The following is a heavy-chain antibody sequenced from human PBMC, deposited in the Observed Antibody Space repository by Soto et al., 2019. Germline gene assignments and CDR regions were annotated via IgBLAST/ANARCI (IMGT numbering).Heavy chain of an antibody. CDR3: ARGRMVRGDPPDY. V-gene: IGHV1-46*01. D-gene: IGHD3-10*01. J-gene: IGHJ4*02. CDR1: GYTFIRYY. CDR2: IKPSGRST. Sequence: QVQLEQSGGEVKKPGASVKVSCKASGYTFIRYYMHWVRQAPGQGLEWMGIIKPSGRSTTYAQKFQGRVTLTRDTSTSTVYMELSSLRSEDTAVYYFARGRMVRGDPPDYWGQGPLVTVSS.